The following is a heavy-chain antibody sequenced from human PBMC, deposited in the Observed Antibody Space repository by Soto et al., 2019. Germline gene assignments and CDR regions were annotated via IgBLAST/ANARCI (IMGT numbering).Heavy chain of an antibody. J-gene: IGHJ4*02. D-gene: IGHD5-12*01. V-gene: IGHV4-30-2*01. Sequence: SVTLSLTCAVSGGSISSGGYSWSWIRQPPGKGLKWIGCIYHSGSTDYNPCLKSRVTISVISSKNQFSLKLSSLSTADTAGYSRARQRGYRGYDSLYCDSWGKGTLVTVSS. CDR2: IYHSGST. CDR1: GGSISSGGYS. CDR3: ARQRGYRGYDSLYCDS.